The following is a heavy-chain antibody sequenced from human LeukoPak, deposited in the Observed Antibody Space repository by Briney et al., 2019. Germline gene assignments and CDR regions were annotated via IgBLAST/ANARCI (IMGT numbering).Heavy chain of an antibody. CDR2: IYYSGST. CDR1: GGSINSYY. D-gene: IGHD3-3*01. CDR3: ARVPPPYYDFWSGYPNWFDP. J-gene: IGHJ5*02. Sequence: SETLSLTCTVSGGSINSYYWSWIRQPPGKGLEWIGYIYYSGSTNYSPSLKSRVTISVDTSKNQFSLKLSSVTAADTAVYYCARVPPPYYDFWSGYPNWFDPWGQGTLVTVSS. V-gene: IGHV4-59*12.